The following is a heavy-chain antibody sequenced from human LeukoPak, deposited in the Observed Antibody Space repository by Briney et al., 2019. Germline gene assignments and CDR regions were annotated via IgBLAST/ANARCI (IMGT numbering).Heavy chain of an antibody. Sequence: HPGGSLRLSCAASGFTFDDYAMHWVRQAPGKGLEWVSGISWNSGSIGYADSVKGRFTISRDNAKNSLYLQMNSLRAEDTALYYCAKVNGIAVAGTFDYWGQGTLVTVSS. V-gene: IGHV3-9*01. D-gene: IGHD6-19*01. CDR1: GFTFDDYA. CDR2: ISWNSGSI. J-gene: IGHJ4*02. CDR3: AKVNGIAVAGTFDY.